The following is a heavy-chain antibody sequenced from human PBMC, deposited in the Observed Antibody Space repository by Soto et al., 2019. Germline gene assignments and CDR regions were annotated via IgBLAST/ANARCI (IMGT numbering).Heavy chain of an antibody. CDR3: ARDAPHYYDSSGYPTPDFYYGMDV. V-gene: IGHV4-59*01. J-gene: IGHJ6*02. CDR2: IYYSGST. Sequence: TSETLSLTCTVSGGSLSRYYWSLIRQPPGKGLEWIGYIYYSGSTNYNPSLKSRVTISVDTSKNQFSLKLSSVTAADTAVYYCARDAPHYYDSSGYPTPDFYYGMDVWGQGTTVTVSS. CDR1: GGSLSRYY. D-gene: IGHD3-22*01.